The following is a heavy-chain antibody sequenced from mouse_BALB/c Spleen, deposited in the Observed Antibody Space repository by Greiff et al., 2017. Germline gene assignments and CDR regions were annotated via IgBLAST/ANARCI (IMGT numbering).Heavy chain of an antibody. J-gene: IGHJ3*01. V-gene: IGHV2-9*02. CDR1: GFSLTSYG. D-gene: IGHD2-2*01. CDR3: AREGYGYDVGDWFAY. CDR2: IWAGGST. Sequence: VKLMESGPGLVAPSQSLSITCTVSGFSLTSYGVHWVRQPPGKGLEWLGVIWAGGSTNYNSALMSRLSISKDNSKSQVFLKMNSLQTDGKAMYYCAREGYGYDVGDWFAYWGQGTLVTVSA.